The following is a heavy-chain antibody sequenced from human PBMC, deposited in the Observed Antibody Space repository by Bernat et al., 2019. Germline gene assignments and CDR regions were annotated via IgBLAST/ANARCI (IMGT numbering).Heavy chain of an antibody. CDR2: ISYDGSNK. V-gene: IGHV3-30*18. Sequence: QVQLVESGGGVVQPGRSLRLSCAASGFTFSSYGMHWVRQAPGKGLEWVAVISYDGSNKYYADSVKGRFTISRDNSENTLYLQMNSLGAEDTAVYYCAKDAGYCSSTSCYAFDYWGQGTLVTVSS. CDR3: AKDAGYCSSTSCYAFDY. D-gene: IGHD2-2*01. J-gene: IGHJ4*02. CDR1: GFTFSSYG.